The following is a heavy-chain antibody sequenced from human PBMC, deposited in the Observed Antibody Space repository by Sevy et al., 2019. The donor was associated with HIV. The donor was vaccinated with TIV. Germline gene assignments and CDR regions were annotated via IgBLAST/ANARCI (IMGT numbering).Heavy chain of an antibody. V-gene: IGHV3-30*18. D-gene: IGHD7-27*01. CDR1: GFTFSDYA. J-gene: IGHJ5*02. CDR3: AKGDGALTGIDP. CDR2: MSYDGSNQ. Sequence: GGSLRLSCAASGFTFSDYAMHWVRLAPGKGLEWVALMSYDGSNQYYADSVKGRFTISRDNSKNTLYLQMNSLRVEDTAGYYWAKGDGALTGIDPWGQGTLVTVSS.